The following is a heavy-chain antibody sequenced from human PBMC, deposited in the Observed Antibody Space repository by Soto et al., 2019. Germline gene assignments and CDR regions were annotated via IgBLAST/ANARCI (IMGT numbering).Heavy chain of an antibody. CDR3: ARDGYYDYVWGSYRLARNYFDY. D-gene: IGHD3-16*02. J-gene: IGHJ4*02. CDR2: IYHSWST. CDR1: GGSISSSNW. Sequence: PSETLSLTCAVPGGSISSSNWWRCVRQPPGKGLEWIGEIYHSWSTNYNPSLKSRVTISVDKSKNQFSLKLSSVTAADTAVYYCARDGYYDYVWGSYRLARNYFDYWGQGTLVTVSS. V-gene: IGHV4-4*02.